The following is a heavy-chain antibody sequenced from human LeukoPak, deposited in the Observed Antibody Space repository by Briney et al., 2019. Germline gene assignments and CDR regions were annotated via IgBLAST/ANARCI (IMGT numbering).Heavy chain of an antibody. J-gene: IGHJ4*02. Sequence: ASVEVSCKASGYTFTGYYMHWVRQAPGQGLEWMGWINPNSGGTNYAQKFQGRVTMTRDTSISTAYMELSRLRSDDTAVYYCARDRSSGWYFLDYWGQGTLVTVSS. V-gene: IGHV1-2*02. CDR2: INPNSGGT. CDR3: ARDRSSGWYFLDY. CDR1: GYTFTGYY. D-gene: IGHD6-19*01.